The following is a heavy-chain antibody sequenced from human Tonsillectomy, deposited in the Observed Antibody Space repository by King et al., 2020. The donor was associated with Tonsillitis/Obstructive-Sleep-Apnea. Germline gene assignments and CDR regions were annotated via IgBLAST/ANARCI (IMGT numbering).Heavy chain of an antibody. CDR3: AREGCSSTSCYDY. J-gene: IGHJ4*02. CDR2: ISSSGSTI. CDR1: GFTFSSYG. D-gene: IGHD2-2*01. Sequence: VQLVESGGGLVQPGGSLRLSCAASGFTFSSYGMNWVRQAPGKGLEWVSYISSSGSTIYYADSVKGRFTISRDNAKNSLYLQMNSLRAEDTAVYYCAREGCSSTSCYDYWGQGTLVTVSS. V-gene: IGHV3-48*03.